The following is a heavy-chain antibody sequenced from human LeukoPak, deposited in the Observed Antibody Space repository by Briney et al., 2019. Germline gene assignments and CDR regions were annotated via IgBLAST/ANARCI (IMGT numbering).Heavy chain of an antibody. Sequence: GGSLRLSCAASGFTFSSYGMHWVRQAPGKGLEWVAFIRYDGSNKYYADSVKGRFTISRDNSKNTLYLQMNSLRAEDTAVYYCGKIGRSRGEYYFDYWGQGTLVTVSS. V-gene: IGHV3-30*02. J-gene: IGHJ4*02. CDR1: GFTFSSYG. CDR2: IRYDGSNK. CDR3: GKIGRSRGEYYFDY. D-gene: IGHD3-10*01.